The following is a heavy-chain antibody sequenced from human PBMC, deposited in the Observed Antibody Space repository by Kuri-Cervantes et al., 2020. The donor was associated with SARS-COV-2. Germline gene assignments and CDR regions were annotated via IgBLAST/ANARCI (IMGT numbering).Heavy chain of an antibody. CDR2: ISYDGSNK. V-gene: IGHV3-30*18. J-gene: IGHJ4*02. CDR1: GFTFSSYG. CDR3: AKDPHGIVVVVAAIDQ. Sequence: GSLRLSCAASGFTFSSYGMHWVRQAPGKGLEWVALISYDGSNKYYADSVKGRFTISRDNSKNTLYLQMDSLRADDTAVYYCAKDPHGIVVVVAAIDQWGQGTLVTVSS. D-gene: IGHD2-15*01.